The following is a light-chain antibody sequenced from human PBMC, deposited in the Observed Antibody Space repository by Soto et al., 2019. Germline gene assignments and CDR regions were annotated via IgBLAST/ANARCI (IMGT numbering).Light chain of an antibody. V-gene: IGLV1-44*01. J-gene: IGLJ2*01. CDR3: AAWDDSLNGLV. CDR2: SNN. Sequence: QSVLTQPPSASGTPGQRVTISCSGSSSNIGSNTVNWYQQLPGTAPKLLIYSNNQRPSGVPDRFSASKSGTSASLAISWLQSEDEADYYCAAWDDSLNGLVFGGGTKLTVL. CDR1: SSNIGSNT.